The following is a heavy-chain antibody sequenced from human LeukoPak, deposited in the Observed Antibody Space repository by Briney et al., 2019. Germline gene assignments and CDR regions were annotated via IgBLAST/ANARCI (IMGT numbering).Heavy chain of an antibody. D-gene: IGHD5-18*01. Sequence: GGSLRLSCAAPGFTFDDYGMSWVRQAPGKGLEWVSGINWNGGSTGYADSIKGRFTISRDNAKNSLYLQMNSLRAEDTALYYCARRVDTAMALDYWGQGTLVTVSS. CDR1: GFTFDDYG. CDR2: INWNGGST. J-gene: IGHJ4*02. V-gene: IGHV3-20*04. CDR3: ARRVDTAMALDY.